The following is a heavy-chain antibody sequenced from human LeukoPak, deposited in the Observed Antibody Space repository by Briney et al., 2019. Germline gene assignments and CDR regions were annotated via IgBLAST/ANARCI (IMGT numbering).Heavy chain of an antibody. CDR3: AREFLGYSSSWYLVGSNFDY. J-gene: IGHJ4*02. D-gene: IGHD6-13*01. CDR1: GFTFSSYS. V-gene: IGHV3-21*01. CDR2: ISSSSSYI. Sequence: GGSLRLSCAASGFTFSSYSMNWVRQAPGKGLEWVSSISSSSSYIYYADSVKGRFTISRDNAKNSLHLQMNSLRAEDTAVYYCAREFLGYSSSWYLVGSNFDYWGQGTLVTVSS.